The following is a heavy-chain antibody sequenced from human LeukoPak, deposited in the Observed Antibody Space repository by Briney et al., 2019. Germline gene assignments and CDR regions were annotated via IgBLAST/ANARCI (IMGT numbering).Heavy chain of an antibody. CDR3: TRSLTGTTFGDY. V-gene: IGHV3-73*01. Sequence: PGGSLKLSCAASGFSFSVSTMHWVRQASGKGLEWVGRIRDKAESYATVYAASVKGRFTISRGDSQNTAYLQLNSLRSDDTAVYYCTRSLTGTTFGDYWGQGTLVTVSS. J-gene: IGHJ4*02. CDR2: IRDKAESYAT. D-gene: IGHD1-7*01. CDR1: GFSFSVST.